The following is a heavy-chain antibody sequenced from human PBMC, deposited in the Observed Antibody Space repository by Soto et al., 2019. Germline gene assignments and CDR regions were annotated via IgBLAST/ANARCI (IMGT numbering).Heavy chain of an antibody. CDR2: IRGDGNDE. Sequence: EVQLVESGGGLVQPGGSLRLSCAASGFTFTSSWMHWVRQAPGKGLEWVSRIRGDGNDEHYAGSVEGRFTISRDNAKNTLDLQMNSLRVEDTAVYFCARDLVLGSGSLCHLGQGTLVTVSS. J-gene: IGHJ4*02. CDR3: ARDLVLGSGSLCH. V-gene: IGHV3-74*01. CDR1: GFTFTSSW. D-gene: IGHD3-10*01.